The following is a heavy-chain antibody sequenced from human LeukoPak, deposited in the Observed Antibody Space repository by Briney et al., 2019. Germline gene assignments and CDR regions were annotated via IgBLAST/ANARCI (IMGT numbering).Heavy chain of an antibody. CDR3: ARQKWGYGDYPPDY. Sequence: GESLKISCKGSGYSFTSYWIGRVRQMPGKGLGWMGIIYPGYSDTRYSPSFQGQVTISADKSISTAYLQWSSLKASDTAMYYCARQKWGYGDYPPDYWGQGTLVTVSS. J-gene: IGHJ4*02. D-gene: IGHD4-17*01. CDR2: IYPGYSDT. CDR1: GYSFTSYW. V-gene: IGHV5-51*01.